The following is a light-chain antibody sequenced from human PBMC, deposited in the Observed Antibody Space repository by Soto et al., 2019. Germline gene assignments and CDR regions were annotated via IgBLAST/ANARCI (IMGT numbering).Light chain of an antibody. V-gene: IGLV2-8*01. CDR1: SSDVGDHNL. J-gene: IGLJ1*01. CDR2: GVT. Sequence: QSALTQPPSASGSPGQSVTISCTGTSSDVGDHNLVSWYQQHPGKAPKLLIWGVTNPPSGVPHRFSGSKSGNTASLTVSGLQAEDEADYYCSSYAGSDNYVFGTGTKLTVL. CDR3: SSYAGSDNYV.